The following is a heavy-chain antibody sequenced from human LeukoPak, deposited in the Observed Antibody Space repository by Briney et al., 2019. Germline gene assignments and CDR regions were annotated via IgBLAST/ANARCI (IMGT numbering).Heavy chain of an antibody. J-gene: IGHJ4*02. CDR2: IRYDGTEK. V-gene: IGHV3-33*01. CDR1: GFTFSSYG. Sequence: GRSLRLSCAASGFTFSSYGMHWVRQAPGKGLEWVATIRYDGTEKHYAEFLTGRFTVSRDNSKNTLYLETNSLRVEDTAVYYCAREAWDLTGRAPVIWGQGTRVTVSS. D-gene: IGHD1-14*01. CDR3: AREAWDLTGRAPVI.